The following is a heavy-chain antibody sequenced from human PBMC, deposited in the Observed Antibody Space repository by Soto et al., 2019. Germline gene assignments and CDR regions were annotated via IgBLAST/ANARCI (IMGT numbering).Heavy chain of an antibody. CDR3: ARDASYGSLEY. Sequence: GGSLRLSCAASGFTFSTYAMSWVRQAPGKGLEWVSGLFGSGGGISYADSVKGRFTISRDNSNNVLYLQMQSLRAEDTATYHCARDASYGSLEYWGQGTVVTVS. D-gene: IGHD3-16*01. CDR1: GFTFSTYA. CDR2: LFGSGGGI. V-gene: IGHV3-23*01. J-gene: IGHJ4*02.